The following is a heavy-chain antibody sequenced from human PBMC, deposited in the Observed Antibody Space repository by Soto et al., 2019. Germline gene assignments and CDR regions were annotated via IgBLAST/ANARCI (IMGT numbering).Heavy chain of an antibody. Sequence: GGSLRLSWSASGCSFKDFAFHCVRQAPGKGLEWVSFIWIDGSNKYYADFVKGRFTISRDNSKNTLYLQMNSLRADDTAVYYCARGISGMDVWGQGTTVTVSS. CDR2: IWIDGSNK. CDR1: GCSFKDFA. CDR3: ARGISGMDV. J-gene: IGHJ6*02. V-gene: IGHV3-33*01. D-gene: IGHD3-16*02.